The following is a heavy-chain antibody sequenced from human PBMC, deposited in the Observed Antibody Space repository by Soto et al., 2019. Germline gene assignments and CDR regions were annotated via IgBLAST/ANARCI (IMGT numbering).Heavy chain of an antibody. CDR1: GYTFTSYG. CDR2: ISAYNGNT. CDR3: AGDLCSMVAAFGY. V-gene: IGHV1-18*01. J-gene: IGHJ4*02. Sequence: QVPLVQSGAEVKQPGASVKVSCKPSGYTFTSYGISGVRQAPGQGLEWRGLISAYNGNTNYTQKLQGRGTMTTDTSRGTAYMEVSSLSSDDTAVYYCAGDLCSMVAAFGYCGQGTLVIVSS. D-gene: IGHD2-15*01.